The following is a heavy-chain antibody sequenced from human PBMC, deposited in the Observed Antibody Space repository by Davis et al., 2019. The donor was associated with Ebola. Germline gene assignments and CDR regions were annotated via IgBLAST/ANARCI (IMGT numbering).Heavy chain of an antibody. CDR2: IRSKANSYAT. CDR3: TRHGDYGYFDN. J-gene: IGHJ4*02. Sequence: GGSLRLSCAASGFTFSGSAMHWVRQAPGKGLEWVGRIRSKANSYATAYAASVKGRFTISRDDSKNTAYLQMNSLKTEDTAVYYCTRHGDYGYFDNWGQGTLVTVSS. D-gene: IGHD4-17*01. CDR1: GFTFSGSA. V-gene: IGHV3-73*01.